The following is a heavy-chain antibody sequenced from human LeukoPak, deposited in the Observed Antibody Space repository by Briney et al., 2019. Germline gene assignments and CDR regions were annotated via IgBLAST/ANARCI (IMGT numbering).Heavy chain of an antibody. CDR1: GFTFSSYS. CDR2: ISSSSSYI. V-gene: IGHV3-21*01. CDR3: ARDRIGVVTNWFDP. J-gene: IGHJ5*02. Sequence: GGSLRLSCAASGFTFSSYSMNWVRQAPGKGLEWVSSISSSSSYIYYADSVKGRFTISRDNAKNSLYLQMNSLRAEDTAVYYCARDRIGVVTNWFDPWGQGTLVTVSS. D-gene: IGHD3-3*01.